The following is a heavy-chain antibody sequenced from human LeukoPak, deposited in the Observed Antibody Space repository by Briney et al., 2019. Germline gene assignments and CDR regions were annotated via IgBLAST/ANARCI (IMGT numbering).Heavy chain of an antibody. CDR3: TRENGGYKGYEDY. V-gene: IGHV3-74*01. D-gene: IGHD5-12*01. Sequence: PGGSLRLSCAASGFTFSDYSMNWVRQAPGEGLVWVSRMNSDGSSTSYADSVKGRFTISRDNAKKTLYLQMNSLRAEDTAVYYCTRENGGYKGYEDYWGQGTLVTVSS. CDR2: MNSDGSST. CDR1: GFTFSDYS. J-gene: IGHJ4*02.